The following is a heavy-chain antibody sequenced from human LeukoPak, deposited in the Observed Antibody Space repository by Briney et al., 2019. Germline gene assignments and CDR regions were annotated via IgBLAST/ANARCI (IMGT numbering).Heavy chain of an antibody. CDR2: IYYSGST. V-gene: IGHV4-59*08. Sequence: SETPSLTCTVSGGSISSYYWSWIRQPPGKGLEWIGYIYYSGSTYYNPSLKSRVTISVDTSKNQFSLKLSSVTAADTAVYYCARHTQLEPESYYFDYWGQGTLVTVSS. CDR1: GGSISSYY. D-gene: IGHD1-1*01. J-gene: IGHJ4*02. CDR3: ARHTQLEPESYYFDY.